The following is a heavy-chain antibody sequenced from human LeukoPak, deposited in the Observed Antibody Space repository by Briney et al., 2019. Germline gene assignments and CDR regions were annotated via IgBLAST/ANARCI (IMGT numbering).Heavy chain of an antibody. CDR1: GFTFSSYG. CDR3: ARGFDNLGSGWYSY. V-gene: IGHV3-30*02. D-gene: IGHD6-19*01. CDR2: IRYDGSNE. Sequence: SGGSLRLSCAASGFTFSSYGMHWVRQAPGKGLEWVSFIRYDGSNEYYADSVKGRFTISRDNSKNTLYLQMNSLRAEDTALYYCARGFDNLGSGWYSYWGQGTLVTVSS. J-gene: IGHJ4*02.